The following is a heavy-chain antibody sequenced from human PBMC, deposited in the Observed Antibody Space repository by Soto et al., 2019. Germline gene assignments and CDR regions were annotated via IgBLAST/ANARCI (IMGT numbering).Heavy chain of an antibody. V-gene: IGHV1-69*06. CDR2: IIPLSGTP. CDR3: TRGIQLWS. D-gene: IGHD5-18*01. CDR1: GGTFSNYA. Sequence: QVQLVQSGAEVKKPGSSVKVSCKASGGTFSNYALTWVRQAPGQGLEWMGGIIPLSGTPNYAQKFQGRVTITADKSTTTVYMELSSLRSEDTALYYCTRGIQLWSWGQGTLVTVSS. J-gene: IGHJ5*02.